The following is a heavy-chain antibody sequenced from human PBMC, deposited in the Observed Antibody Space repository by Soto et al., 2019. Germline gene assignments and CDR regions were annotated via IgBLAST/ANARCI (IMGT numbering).Heavy chain of an antibody. J-gene: IGHJ4*02. V-gene: IGHV1-8*01. D-gene: IGHD3-10*01. CDR3: ARNLYGSGTFDY. CDR2: MTPISGNT. CDR1: GYTFTSYD. Sequence: QVPLVQSGAEVKKPGASVKVSCKTSGYTFTSYDINWVRQATGQGLEWVGWMTPISGNTGYAQKLQGRVTLTRDTSIGTAYMELSSLTSEDTAVYYCARNLYGSGTFDYWGQGALVTVSS.